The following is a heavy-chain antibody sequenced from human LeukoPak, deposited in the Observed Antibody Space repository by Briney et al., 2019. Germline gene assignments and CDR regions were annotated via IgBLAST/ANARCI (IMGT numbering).Heavy chain of an antibody. CDR1: GGSISSGGYY. CDR3: AREVSYYDSSGHGY. V-gene: IGHV4-31*03. J-gene: IGHJ4*02. Sequence: PSETLSLTCTVSGGSISSGGYYWRWLRQHPGKGLEWIGYIYYSGITYYNPSLKSRVTISVDTSKNQFSLKLSSVTAADTAVYYCAREVSYYDSSGHGYWGQGTLVTVSS. D-gene: IGHD3-22*01. CDR2: IYYSGIT.